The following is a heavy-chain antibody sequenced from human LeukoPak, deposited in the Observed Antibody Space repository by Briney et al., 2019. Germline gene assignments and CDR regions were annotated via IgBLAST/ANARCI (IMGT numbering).Heavy chain of an antibody. D-gene: IGHD3-10*01. V-gene: IGHV3-30*02. CDR1: GFTFSSYG. J-gene: IGHJ4*02. CDR2: IRYDGSNK. Sequence: PGGSLRLSCAASGFTFSSYGMHWVRQAPGKGLEWVAFIRYDGSNKYYADSVKGRFTISRDNSKNTLYLHMNSLRAEDTAVYYCAKGLTWFGESPGGFDYWGQGTLFTVSS. CDR3: AKGLTWFGESPGGFDY.